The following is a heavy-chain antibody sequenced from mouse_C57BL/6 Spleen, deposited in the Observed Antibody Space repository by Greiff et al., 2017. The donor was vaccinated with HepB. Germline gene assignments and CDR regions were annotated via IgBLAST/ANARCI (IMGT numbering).Heavy chain of an antibody. CDR3: NTGTGTVFDY. Sequence: EVQLQQSGAELVRPGASVKLSCTASGFNIKDDYMHWVKQRPEQGLEWIGWIDPENGDTEYASKFQGKATITADTSSNTAYLQLSSLTSEDTAVYYCNTGTGTVFDYWGQGTTLTVSS. CDR1: GFNIKDDY. J-gene: IGHJ2*01. D-gene: IGHD4-1*01. CDR2: IDPENGDT. V-gene: IGHV14-4*01.